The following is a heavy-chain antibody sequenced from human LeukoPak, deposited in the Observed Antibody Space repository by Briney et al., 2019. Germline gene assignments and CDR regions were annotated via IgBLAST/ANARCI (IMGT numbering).Heavy chain of an antibody. Sequence: GGSLRLSCAASGFTFSSYAMHWVRQAPGKGLEWVAVISYDGSNKYYADSVKGRFTISRDNSKNTLYLQMNSLRAEDTAVYYCAGASIWFGEPISPYVAFDIWGQGTMVTVSS. CDR3: AGASIWFGEPISPYVAFDI. CDR1: GFTFSSYA. D-gene: IGHD3-10*01. V-gene: IGHV3-30-3*01. J-gene: IGHJ3*02. CDR2: ISYDGSNK.